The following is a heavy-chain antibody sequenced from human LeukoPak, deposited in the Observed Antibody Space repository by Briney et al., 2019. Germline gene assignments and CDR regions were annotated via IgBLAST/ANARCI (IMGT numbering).Heavy chain of an antibody. J-gene: IGHJ5*02. CDR3: AFEGYSYGYGGQNWFDP. CDR2: IIPIFGTA. Sequence: GASVKVSCKASGGTFSSYAISWVRQAPGQGLEWMGGIIPIFGTANYAQKFQGRVTITADKSTSTAYMELSSLRSEDTAVYYCAFEGYSYGYGGQNWFDPWGQGTLVTVSS. V-gene: IGHV1-69*06. CDR1: GGTFSSYA. D-gene: IGHD5-18*01.